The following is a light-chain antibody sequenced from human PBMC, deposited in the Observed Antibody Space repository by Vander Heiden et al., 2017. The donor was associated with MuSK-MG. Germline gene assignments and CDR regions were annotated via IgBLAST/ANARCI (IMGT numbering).Light chain of an antibody. CDR3: QQYGSTPYT. V-gene: IGKV3-20*01. Sequence: ERVLTQSPGTLSLSPGERATLSCRASQSVSSTYLAWYQQKPGQAPRLLIYGASSRATGIPDFTLTISRLEPEDSAVYYCQQYGSTPYTFGQGTKLEIK. CDR2: GAS. CDR1: QSVSSTY. J-gene: IGKJ2*01.